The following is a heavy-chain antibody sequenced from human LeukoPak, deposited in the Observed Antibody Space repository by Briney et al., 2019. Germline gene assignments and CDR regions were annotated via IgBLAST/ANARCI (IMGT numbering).Heavy chain of an antibody. Sequence: SETLSLTCTVSGGSISSYYWNWIRQPPGKGLEWIGYIYYSGSTNYNPSLRSRVTISIDKSKNQFSLNLSSVTAADTAVYYCARESWSYASKFHYWGQGTLVTVSS. CDR1: GGSISSYY. J-gene: IGHJ4*02. CDR2: IYYSGST. D-gene: IGHD3-16*01. V-gene: IGHV4-59*12. CDR3: ARESWSYASKFHY.